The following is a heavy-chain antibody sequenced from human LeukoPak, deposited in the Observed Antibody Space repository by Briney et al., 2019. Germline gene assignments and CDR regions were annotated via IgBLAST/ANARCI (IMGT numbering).Heavy chain of an antibody. CDR3: ARTTMFSDILSL. V-gene: IGHV3-74*01. J-gene: IGHJ4*02. CDR2: INSDGSST. CDR1: GFTFSSYW. D-gene: IGHD3-9*01. Sequence: GGSLRLSCAASGFTFSSYWMHWVRQAPGKGLVWVSRINSDGSSTSYADSVKGRFTISRDNAKNTLHLQMNSLRAEDTAVYYCARTTMFSDILSLWGQGTLVTVSS.